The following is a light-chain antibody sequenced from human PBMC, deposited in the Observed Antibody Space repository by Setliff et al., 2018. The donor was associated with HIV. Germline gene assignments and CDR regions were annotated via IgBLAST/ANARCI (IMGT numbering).Light chain of an antibody. V-gene: IGKV3-20*01. J-gene: IGKJ1*01. CDR1: QTVNNNY. CDR2: GAS. CDR3: QQYGASRWT. Sequence: ETVLTQSPGTLSMSPGERVTLSCRASQTVNNNYVAWYQQKPGQAPRLLMYGASSRATGIPDRFSGSGSGTDFTLTISRLEPEDFAMYYCQQYGASRWTFGQGTKVDSK.